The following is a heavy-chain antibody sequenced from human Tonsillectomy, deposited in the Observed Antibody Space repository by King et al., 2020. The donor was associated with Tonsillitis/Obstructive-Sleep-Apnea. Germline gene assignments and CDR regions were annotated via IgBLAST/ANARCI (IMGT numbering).Heavy chain of an antibody. CDR2: IDWDDDK. CDR1: GFSLNTSRVC. CDR3: ARIQGYSVYAAPDY. J-gene: IGHJ4*02. D-gene: IGHD5/OR15-5a*01. V-gene: IGHV2-70*11. Sequence: VTLKESGPALVKPPQTLTLTCTFSGFSLNTSRVCVSWIRQPPGKALEWLARIDWDDDKYYSTSLKTRLTISKDTSKNQVVLTMTNMDPVDTATYYCARIQGYSVYAAPDYWGQGTLVTVSS.